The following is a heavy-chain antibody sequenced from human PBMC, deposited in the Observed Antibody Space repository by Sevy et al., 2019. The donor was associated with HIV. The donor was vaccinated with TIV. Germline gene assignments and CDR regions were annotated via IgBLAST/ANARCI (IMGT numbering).Heavy chain of an antibody. Sequence: GGSLRLSCAASGFTFSSYGMHWVRQAPGKGLEWVAVISYDGSNKYYADSVKGRFTISRDNSKNTLYLQMNSLRAEDTAVYYCAKVASSGYYYYYGMDVWGQWTTVTVSS. CDR2: ISYDGSNK. CDR1: GFTFSSYG. V-gene: IGHV3-30*18. D-gene: IGHD3-22*01. J-gene: IGHJ6*02. CDR3: AKVASSGYYYYYGMDV.